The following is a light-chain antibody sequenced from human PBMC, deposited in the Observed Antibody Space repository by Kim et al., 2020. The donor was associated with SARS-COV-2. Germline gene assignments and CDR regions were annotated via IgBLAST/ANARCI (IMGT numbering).Light chain of an antibody. Sequence: SASPGERDILACRARQSVHYDLALYQQRRGQATRLLIHAASTRATGFPVRFSGSGSGTELILTISRQQSEDFALYYCQQYNHWPYTFGQGTTLEL. CDR1: QSVHYD. CDR2: AAS. V-gene: IGKV3-15*01. J-gene: IGKJ2*01. CDR3: QQYNHWPYT.